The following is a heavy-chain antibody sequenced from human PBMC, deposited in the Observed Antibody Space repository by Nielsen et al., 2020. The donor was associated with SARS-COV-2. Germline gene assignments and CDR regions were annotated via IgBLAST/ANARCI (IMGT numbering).Heavy chain of an antibody. CDR3: ARDLYYYGPLDY. J-gene: IGHJ4*02. CDR1: GFTFSSYE. CDR2: IKQDGSEK. D-gene: IGHD3-10*01. V-gene: IGHV3-7*01. Sequence: GESLKISCAASGFTFSSYEMNWVRQAPGKGLEWVANIKQDGSEKYYVDSVKGRFTISRDNAKNSLYLRMNSLRAEDTAVYYCARDLYYYGPLDYWGQGTLVTVSS.